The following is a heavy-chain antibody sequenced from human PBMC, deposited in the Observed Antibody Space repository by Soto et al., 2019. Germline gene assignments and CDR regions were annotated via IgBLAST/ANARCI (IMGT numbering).Heavy chain of an antibody. CDR2: IWFDGSKK. CDR1: GFTFRSYG. D-gene: IGHD2-2*01. CDR3: ARDRLVPYGYGMDV. V-gene: IGHV3-33*01. J-gene: IGHJ6*02. Sequence: QMQLVGSGGGVVQPGRSLRLSCAASGFTFRSYGIHRVRQAPGKGLEWVALIWFDGSKKYYVDSVKGRFAVSRDNSKNTLYLQMNSLRVEDTAVYYCARDRLVPYGYGMDVWGQGTTVTVSS.